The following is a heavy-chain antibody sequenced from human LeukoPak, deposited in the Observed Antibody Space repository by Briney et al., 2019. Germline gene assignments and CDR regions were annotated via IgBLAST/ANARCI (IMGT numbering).Heavy chain of an antibody. CDR1: GYTFTNNG. V-gene: IGHV1-18*01. CDR2: ISYNGNT. J-gene: IGHJ4*02. D-gene: IGHD2-15*01. CDR3: AREYCRGGSCYWFDY. Sequence: ASVKVSCKASGYTFTNNGISWVRQAPGQGLEWMGWISYNGNTNYAQKLQGRVTMTTDTSTNTAYMELRSLRSDDTAAYYCAREYCRGGSCYWFDYWGQGTLVTVSS.